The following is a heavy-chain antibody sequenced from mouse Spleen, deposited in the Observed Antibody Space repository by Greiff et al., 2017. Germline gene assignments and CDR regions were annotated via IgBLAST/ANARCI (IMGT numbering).Heavy chain of an antibody. D-gene: IGHD2-1*01. V-gene: IGHV1-18*01. CDR2: INPNNGGT. J-gene: IGHJ4*01. Sequence: VQLQQSGPELVKPGASVKIPCKASGYTFTDYNMDWVKQSHGKSLEWIGDINPNNGGTIYNQKFKGKATLTVDKSSSTAYMELRSLTSEDTAVYYCARLYGNYKRAMDYWGQGTSVTVSS. CDR3: ARLYGNYKRAMDY. CDR1: GYTFTDYN.